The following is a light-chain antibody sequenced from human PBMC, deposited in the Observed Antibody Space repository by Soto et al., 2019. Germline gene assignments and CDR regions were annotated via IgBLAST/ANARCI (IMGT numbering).Light chain of an antibody. V-gene: IGKV1-39*01. J-gene: IGKJ1*01. Sequence: DIQMTQSPSSLSASIGDSVTITCQASQDVRSHLNWYQSKPGKAPKLLIYDVSYLETGVSSRFSGSRSGPDFTLTISSLQPEDFATYYCQQSYSSPPTFGQGTKVDIK. CDR2: DVS. CDR1: QDVRSH. CDR3: QQSYSSPPT.